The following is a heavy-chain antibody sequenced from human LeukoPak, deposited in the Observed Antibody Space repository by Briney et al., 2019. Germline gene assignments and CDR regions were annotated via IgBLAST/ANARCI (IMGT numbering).Heavy chain of an antibody. CDR1: GFTVSSNY. CDR2: IYSGGST. D-gene: IGHD3-10*01. V-gene: IGHV3-66*01. Sequence: GGSLRLSCAASGFTVSSNYMSWVRQAPGKGLEWVSVIYSGGSTYYADSVKGRFTIFRDNSKNTLYLQMNSLRAEDTAVYYCARVRFAAFDIWGQGTMVTVSS. CDR3: ARVRFAAFDI. J-gene: IGHJ3*02.